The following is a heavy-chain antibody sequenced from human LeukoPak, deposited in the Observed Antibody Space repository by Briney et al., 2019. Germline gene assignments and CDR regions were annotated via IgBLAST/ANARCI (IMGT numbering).Heavy chain of an antibody. CDR3: ARALCDGDCYTRHFDH. CDR1: GYTFTAHY. CDR2: INPNSGGT. D-gene: IGHD2-21*02. J-gene: IGHJ4*02. V-gene: IGHV1-2*06. Sequence: ASVMVSCKASGYTFTAHYMHWVRQAPGQGLEWMGRINPNSGGTNYAQKFQGRVTLTRDTSINTAYMELSRLRSDDAAVYYCARALCDGDCYTRHFDHWGQGTLVTVSS.